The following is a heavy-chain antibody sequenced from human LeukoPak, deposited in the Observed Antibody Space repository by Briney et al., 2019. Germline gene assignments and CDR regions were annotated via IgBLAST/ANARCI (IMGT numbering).Heavy chain of an antibody. Sequence: PGGSLRLSCAASGFTFSSYEMNWVRQAPGKGLEWVSYISSSGSTIYYADSVKGRFTISRDNAKNSLYLQMNSPRAEDTAVYHCARSGGNFDYWGQGTLVTVSS. V-gene: IGHV3-48*03. J-gene: IGHJ4*02. CDR2: ISSSGSTI. CDR1: GFTFSSYE. CDR3: ARSGGNFDY. D-gene: IGHD1-1*01.